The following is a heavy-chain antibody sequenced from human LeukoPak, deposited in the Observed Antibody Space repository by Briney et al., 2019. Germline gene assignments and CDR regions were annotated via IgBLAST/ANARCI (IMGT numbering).Heavy chain of an antibody. CDR3: ARSFYDTSGYYLDS. V-gene: IGHV1-2*06. CDR2: INPNNGDT. J-gene: IGHJ4*02. Sequence: GASVKVSCKASGYTLTGYYMHWVRQAPGQGLEWMGRINPNNGDTKYAQKFQGRVTMTRDTSINTAYMELSSLGSDDTAVYYWARSFYDTSGYYLDSWGQGTLVAVSS. D-gene: IGHD3-22*01. CDR1: GYTLTGYY.